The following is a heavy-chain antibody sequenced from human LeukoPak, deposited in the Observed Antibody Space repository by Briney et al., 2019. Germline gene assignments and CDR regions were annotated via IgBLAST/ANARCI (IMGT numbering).Heavy chain of an antibody. V-gene: IGHV3-33*05. J-gene: IGHJ6*02. CDR2: ISYDGSNK. D-gene: IGHD3-16*01. Sequence: WVAVISYDGSNKYYADSVKGRFTISRDNSKNTLYLQMNSLRAEDTAVYYCARVTFGYGMDVWGQGTTVTVSS. CDR3: ARVTFGYGMDV.